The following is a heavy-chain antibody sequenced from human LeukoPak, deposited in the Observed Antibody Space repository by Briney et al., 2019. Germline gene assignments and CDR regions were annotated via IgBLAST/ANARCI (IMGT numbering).Heavy chain of an antibody. V-gene: IGHV4-34*01. CDR1: GESFSGYY. CDR3: ARGSPGIAVAPAR. Sequence: SETLSLTCAVYGESFSGYYWSWIRQPPGKRLEWIGEINHSGSTNYNPSLKSRVTISVDTSKNQFSLKLSSVTAAGTAVYYCARGSPGIAVAPARWGQGTLVTVSS. D-gene: IGHD6-19*01. CDR2: INHSGST. J-gene: IGHJ4*02.